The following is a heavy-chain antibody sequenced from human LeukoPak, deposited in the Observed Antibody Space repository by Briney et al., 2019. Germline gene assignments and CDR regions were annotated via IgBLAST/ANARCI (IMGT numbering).Heavy chain of an antibody. J-gene: IGHJ4*02. CDR1: GGSISSYY. Sequence: SETLSLTCTVSGGSISSYYWAWIRQPPGKGLEWIGSIYYSGSTYYNPSLKSRVTISVDTSKNQFSLKLSSVTAADTAVYYCARESKVGATPDYWGQGTLVTVSS. CDR2: IYYSGST. D-gene: IGHD1-26*01. CDR3: ARESKVGATPDY. V-gene: IGHV4-39*07.